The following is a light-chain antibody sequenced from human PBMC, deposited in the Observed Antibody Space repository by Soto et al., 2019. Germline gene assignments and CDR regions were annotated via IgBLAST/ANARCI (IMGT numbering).Light chain of an antibody. CDR3: SSYAGSLYV. CDR2: EVS. Sequence: QSALTQPPSASGSPGQSVTISCTGTSSDVGGYNYVSWYQQHPGKAPKLMIYEVSKRPSGVPDRFSGSKSGNTASLTVSGLQAEDEADHCCSSYAGSLYVFGAGTKLTVL. J-gene: IGLJ1*01. V-gene: IGLV2-8*01. CDR1: SSDVGGYNY.